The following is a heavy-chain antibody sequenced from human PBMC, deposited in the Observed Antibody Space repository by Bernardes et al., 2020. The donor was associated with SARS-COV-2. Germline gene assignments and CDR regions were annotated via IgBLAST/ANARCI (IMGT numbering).Heavy chain of an antibody. CDR1: GFTFSSYG. D-gene: IGHD3-10*01. J-gene: IGHJ4*02. Sequence: GGSLRLSCAASGFTFSSYGMHWVRQAPGKGLEWVAVISYDGDNKYYTDSVKGRFTISRDNSKNTLYLQMNSLRAEDTAVYYCATYYYGSGTYYNFDYWGQGTLVTVSS. CDR3: ATYYYGSGTYYNFDY. V-gene: IGHV3-30*03. CDR2: ISYDGDNK.